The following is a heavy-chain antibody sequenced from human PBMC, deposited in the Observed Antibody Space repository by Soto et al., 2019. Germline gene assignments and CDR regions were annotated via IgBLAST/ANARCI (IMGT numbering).Heavy chain of an antibody. Sequence: SETLSLTCTVSGGSISSSSYYWGWIRQPPGKGLEWIGSIYYSGSTYYNPSLKSRVTISVDTSKNQFSLKLSSVTAADTAVYYCARQRQQLGPFFDYWGQGTLVTVSS. D-gene: IGHD6-13*01. J-gene: IGHJ4*02. CDR1: GGSISSSSYY. V-gene: IGHV4-39*01. CDR2: IYYSGST. CDR3: ARQRQQLGPFFDY.